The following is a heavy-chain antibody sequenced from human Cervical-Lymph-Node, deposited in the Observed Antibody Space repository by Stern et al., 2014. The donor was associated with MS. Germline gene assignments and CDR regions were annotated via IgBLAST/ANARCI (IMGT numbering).Heavy chain of an antibody. CDR1: GFSFSTGEVG. D-gene: IGHD4-23*01. Sequence: QVTLRESGPTLVKPTQTLTLTCTFSGFSFSTGEVGVGWIRQPPGKALEWLALRYWDDNKRSSPSLQGRLTITKDTSKSQVVLTMTNMDPVDTATYYCTRSRSYTYGAKRAWYFDLWGRGTHVTVAS. CDR2: RYWDDNK. CDR3: TRSRSYTYGAKRAWYFDL. V-gene: IGHV2-5*02. J-gene: IGHJ2*01.